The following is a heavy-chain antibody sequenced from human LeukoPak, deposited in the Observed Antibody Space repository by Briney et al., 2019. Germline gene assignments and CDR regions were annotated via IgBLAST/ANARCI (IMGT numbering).Heavy chain of an antibody. Sequence: PGGSLRLSCAASGFTFSSYGMHWVRQAPGKGLEWVAFIRYDGSNKYYADSVKGRFTISRDNSKNTLYLQMSSLRAEDTAVYCCARDYCSSGSCYMYYFDYWGQGTLVTVSS. V-gene: IGHV3-30*02. CDR2: IRYDGSNK. CDR3: ARDYCSSGSCYMYYFDY. CDR1: GFTFSSYG. D-gene: IGHD2-15*01. J-gene: IGHJ4*02.